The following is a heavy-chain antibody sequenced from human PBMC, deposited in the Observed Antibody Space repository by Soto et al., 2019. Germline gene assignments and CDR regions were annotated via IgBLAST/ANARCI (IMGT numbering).Heavy chain of an antibody. Sequence: GGSLRLSCAASGFTFSSYSMNWVRQAPGKGLEWVSYISSSSSTIYYADSVKGRFTISRDNAKNSLYLQMNSLRDEDTAVYYCARGCSSTSCYFRYYGMDIWGQGTTVTAP. D-gene: IGHD2-2*01. CDR2: ISSSSSTI. CDR3: ARGCSSTSCYFRYYGMDI. V-gene: IGHV3-48*02. CDR1: GFTFSSYS. J-gene: IGHJ6*02.